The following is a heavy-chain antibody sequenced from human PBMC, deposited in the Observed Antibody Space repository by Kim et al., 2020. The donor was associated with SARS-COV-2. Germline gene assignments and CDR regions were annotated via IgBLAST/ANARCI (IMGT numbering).Heavy chain of an antibody. CDR2: INHSGST. D-gene: IGHD2-15*01. CDR1: GGSFSGYY. V-gene: IGHV4-34*01. CDR3: ARNRGGRGSGMDV. J-gene: IGHJ6*02. Sequence: SETLSLTCAVYGGSFSGYYWSWIRQPPGKGLEWIGEINHSGSTNYNPSLKSRVTISVDTSKNQFSLKLSSVTAADTAVYYCARNRGGRGSGMDVWGQGTTVTVSS.